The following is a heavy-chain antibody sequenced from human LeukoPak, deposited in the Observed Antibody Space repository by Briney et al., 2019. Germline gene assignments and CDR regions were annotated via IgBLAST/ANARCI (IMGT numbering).Heavy chain of an antibody. CDR1: GYTFTVYY. V-gene: IGHV1-2*02. J-gene: IGHJ4*02. Sequence: GASVNVSCKASGYTFTVYYMLWVRQAPRQGLEWMGWINPNRGGTHYAQKFQGRVTMTRETTISTAYMELSRLRSDDTAVYYCARDDSSGFLIDYWGQGTLVTVSS. D-gene: IGHD3-22*01. CDR2: INPNRGGT. CDR3: ARDDSSGFLIDY.